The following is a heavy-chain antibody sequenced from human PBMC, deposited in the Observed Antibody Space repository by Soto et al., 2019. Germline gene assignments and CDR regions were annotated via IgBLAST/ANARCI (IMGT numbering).Heavy chain of an antibody. D-gene: IGHD3-3*01. CDR3: ASWHMDFWSDYPYYMDV. J-gene: IGHJ6*03. V-gene: IGHV4-34*01. CDR1: GGSLSGYY. Sequence: PSETLSLTCAVYGGSLSGYYWSWIRQPPGKGLEWIGEINHSGSTNYNPSLKSRVTISVDTSKNQFSLKLSSVTAADTAVYYCASWHMDFWSDYPYYMDVWGKGTTVTVSS. CDR2: INHSGST.